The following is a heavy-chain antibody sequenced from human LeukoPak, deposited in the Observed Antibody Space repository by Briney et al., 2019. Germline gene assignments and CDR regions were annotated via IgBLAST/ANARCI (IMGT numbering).Heavy chain of an antibody. V-gene: IGHV1-69*06. CDR2: IIPIFGTA. CDR1: GGTFSSYA. J-gene: IGHJ5*02. CDR3: ARGRPTTSIAAAGINWFDP. Sequence: SVKVSCKASGGTFSSYAISWVRQAPGQGLEWMGGIIPIFGTANYAQKFQGRVTITADKSTSTAYMELSSLRSEDTAVYYCARGRPTTSIAAAGINWFDPWGQGTLVTVSS. D-gene: IGHD6-13*01.